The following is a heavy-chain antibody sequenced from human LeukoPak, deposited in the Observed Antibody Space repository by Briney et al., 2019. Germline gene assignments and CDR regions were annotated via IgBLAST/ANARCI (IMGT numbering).Heavy chain of an antibody. CDR2: IYSGGST. CDR3: ARSPSSSPDY. Sequence: GGSLRLSCAASGFIVSSNYMSWVRRAPGKGLEWVSIIYSGGSTYYADSVKGRFTISRDNSKNTLYLQMNSLRAEDTAVYYCARSPSSSPDYWGQGTLVTVSS. V-gene: IGHV3-53*05. CDR1: GFIVSSNY. J-gene: IGHJ4*02. D-gene: IGHD6-6*01.